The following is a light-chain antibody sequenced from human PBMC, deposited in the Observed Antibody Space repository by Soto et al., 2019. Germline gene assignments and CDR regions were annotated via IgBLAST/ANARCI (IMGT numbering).Light chain of an antibody. Sequence: IQLTQSPSSLSASEGDRVTITCRASQGISSHLAWYQQKPGKAPKLLIYKASTLKSGVPSRFSGSGSGTEFTLTITSVQPEDFATYYCQQLNYYPLTFGGGTKVDIK. CDR1: QGISSH. V-gene: IGKV1-9*01. CDR2: KAS. J-gene: IGKJ4*01. CDR3: QQLNYYPLT.